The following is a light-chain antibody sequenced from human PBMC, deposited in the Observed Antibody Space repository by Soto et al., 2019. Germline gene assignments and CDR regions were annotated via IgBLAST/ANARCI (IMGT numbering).Light chain of an antibody. J-gene: IGKJ4*01. Sequence: EIVLTQSPGTLSLSPGERATLSCRASQSVSSSYLAWYQQNPGQAPRLLIYDASSRATGIPDRFSGSGSGTDFTLTISRLEPEDFAVYYCQQYGSSPLTFGGGTTLEIK. CDR3: QQYGSSPLT. CDR1: QSVSSSY. V-gene: IGKV3-20*01. CDR2: DAS.